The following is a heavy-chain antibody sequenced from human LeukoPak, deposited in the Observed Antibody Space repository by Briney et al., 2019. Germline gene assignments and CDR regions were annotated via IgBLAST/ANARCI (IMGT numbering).Heavy chain of an antibody. CDR2: ISAYDGNT. CDR3: ASSSTGTDAFDI. J-gene: IGHJ3*02. D-gene: IGHD1-1*01. CDR1: GYTFTSYG. Sequence: ASVKVSCKASGYTFTSYGISWVRQAPGQGLEWMGWISAYDGNTNYAQKLQGRVTMTTDTSTSTAYMELRSLRSDDTAVYYCASSSTGTDAFDIWGQGTMVTVSS. V-gene: IGHV1-18*01.